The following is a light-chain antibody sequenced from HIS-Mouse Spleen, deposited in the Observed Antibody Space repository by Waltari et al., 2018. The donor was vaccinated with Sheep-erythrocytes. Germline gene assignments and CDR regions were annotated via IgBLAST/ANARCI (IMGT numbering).Light chain of an antibody. V-gene: IGLV3-25*03. Sequence: SYELTQPPSVSVSPGQTARITCSGDALPKQYAYWYQQKPGQAPVLVIYKDSERPSGIPERFSGSSSVTTVTLTISGVQAEDEADYYCQSADSSVVFGGGTKLTVL. J-gene: IGLJ2*01. CDR3: QSADSSVV. CDR2: KDS. CDR1: ALPKQY.